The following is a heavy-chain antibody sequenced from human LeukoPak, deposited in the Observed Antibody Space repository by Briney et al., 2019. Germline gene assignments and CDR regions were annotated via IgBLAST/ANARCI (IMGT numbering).Heavy chain of an antibody. V-gene: IGHV4-38-2*02. D-gene: IGHD3-3*01. Sequence: SETLSLTCTVSGYSISSGYYWGWIRQPPGKGLEWIGSIYHSRSTYYNPSLKSRVTISVDTSKNQFSLKLSSVTAADTAVYYCARVYYDFWSGYSKDVFGYWGQGTLVTVSS. CDR1: GYSISSGYY. CDR3: ARVYYDFWSGYSKDVFGY. CDR2: IYHSRST. J-gene: IGHJ4*02.